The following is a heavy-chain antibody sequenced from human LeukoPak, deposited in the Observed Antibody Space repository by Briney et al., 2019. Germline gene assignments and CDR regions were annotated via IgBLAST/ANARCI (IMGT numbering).Heavy chain of an antibody. CDR2: ISYDGSNK. J-gene: IGHJ4*02. CDR1: GFTFSSYA. D-gene: IGHD6-6*01. CDR3: ARSSSSLDY. V-gene: IGHV3-30-3*01. Sequence: GGTLRLSCAASGFTFSSYAMHRLRQAPGKGLKWVAVISYDGSNKYYADSVKGRFTISRDNSKNTLYLQMNSLRAEDTAVYYCARSSSSLDYWGQGTLVTVSS.